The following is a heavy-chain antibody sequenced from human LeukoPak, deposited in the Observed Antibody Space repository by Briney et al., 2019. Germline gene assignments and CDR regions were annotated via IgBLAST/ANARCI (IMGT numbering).Heavy chain of an antibody. CDR3: ARLHSGRYYGDAFDV. CDR1: GFIFSNYG. J-gene: IGHJ3*01. V-gene: IGHV3-7*03. Sequence: GGSLRLSCAASGFIFSNYGMNWVRQAPGKGLEWVANTKEDASEKYYVDSVRGRFTTSRDNAKNSLYLQMNSLRAEDTAVYYCARLHSGRYYGDAFDVWGQGTMVTVSS. CDR2: TKEDASEK. D-gene: IGHD1-26*01.